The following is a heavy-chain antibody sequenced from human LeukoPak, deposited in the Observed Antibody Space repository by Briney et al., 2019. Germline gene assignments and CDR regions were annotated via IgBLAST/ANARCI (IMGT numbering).Heavy chain of an antibody. CDR2: ISWNSGSI. CDR1: GFTFDDYA. D-gene: IGHD1/OR15-1a*01. CDR3: AKGTPGDAFDI. Sequence: PGRSLRLSCAASGFTFDDYAMHWVRQAPGEGLEWVSGISWNSGSIGYADSVKGRFTISRDNAKNSLYLQMNSLRAEDMALYYCAKGTPGDAFDIWGQGTMVTVSS. J-gene: IGHJ3*02. V-gene: IGHV3-9*03.